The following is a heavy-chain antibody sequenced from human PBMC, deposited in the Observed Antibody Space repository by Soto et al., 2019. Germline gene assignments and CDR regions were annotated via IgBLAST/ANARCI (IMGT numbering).Heavy chain of an antibody. CDR3: ARAELGTEKPSYFDY. D-gene: IGHD7-27*01. CDR1: GGSISSSNW. CDR2: IYHSGST. Sequence: SETLSLTCAVSGGSISSSNWWSWVRQPPGKGLEWIGEIYHSGSTNYNPSLKSRVTISVAKSKNQVSLKLSSVTAADTAVYYCARAELGTEKPSYFDYWGQGTLVTVSS. J-gene: IGHJ4*02. V-gene: IGHV4-4*02.